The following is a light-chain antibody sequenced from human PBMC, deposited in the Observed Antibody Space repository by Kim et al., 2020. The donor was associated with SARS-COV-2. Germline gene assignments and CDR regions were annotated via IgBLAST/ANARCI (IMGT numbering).Light chain of an antibody. J-gene: IGLJ2*01. V-gene: IGLV3-9*01. CDR2: RDG. CDR1: NIGSKN. CDR3: QVWDSSPVV. Sequence: SYELTQPLSVSVALGQTARITCGGNNIGSKNVQWYQQKPGQAPVLVIYRDGDRPSGIPERFSGSNSGDTATLTISRAQAGDEADYYCQVWDSSPVVFGGG.